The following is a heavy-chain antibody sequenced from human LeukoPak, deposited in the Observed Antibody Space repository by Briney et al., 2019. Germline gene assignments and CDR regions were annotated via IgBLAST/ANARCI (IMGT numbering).Heavy chain of an antibody. Sequence: GGSLRLSCAASGFTFSSYGMHWVRQAPGKGLEWVAVVSYDGSNKYYADSVKGRFTISRDNSKNTLYLQMNSLRAEDTAVYYCAKDNYYGSGSLSGPFDYRGQGTLVTVSS. CDR2: VSYDGSNK. CDR3: AKDNYYGSGSLSGPFDY. D-gene: IGHD3-10*01. V-gene: IGHV3-30*18. CDR1: GFTFSSYG. J-gene: IGHJ4*02.